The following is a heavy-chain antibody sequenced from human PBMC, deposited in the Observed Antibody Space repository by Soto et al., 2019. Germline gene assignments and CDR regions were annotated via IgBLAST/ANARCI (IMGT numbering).Heavy chain of an antibody. CDR3: AREVSNWFDP. CDR1: GGSISSYY. CDR2: IYYSGST. V-gene: IGHV4-59*12. Sequence: PSETLSLTCTVSGGSISSYYWSWIRQPPGKGLEWIGYIYYSGSTYYNPSLKSRVTISVDTSKNQFSLKLSSVTAADTAVYYCAREVSNWFDPWGQGTLVTVSS. J-gene: IGHJ5*02.